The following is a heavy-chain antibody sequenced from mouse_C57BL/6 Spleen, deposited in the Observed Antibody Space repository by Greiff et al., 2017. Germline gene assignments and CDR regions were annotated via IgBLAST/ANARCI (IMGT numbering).Heavy chain of an antibody. Sequence: VKLQQPGAELVKPGASVKLSCKASGYTFTSYWMQWVKQRPGQGLEWIGEIAPSDSYTNYNQKFKGKATLTVDTSSSTAYMQLSSLTSEDSAVYYCARSSDYYGSSYWYFDVWGTGTTVTVSS. CDR2: IAPSDSYT. D-gene: IGHD1-1*01. CDR1: GYTFTSYW. J-gene: IGHJ1*03. V-gene: IGHV1-50*01. CDR3: ARSSDYYGSSYWYFDV.